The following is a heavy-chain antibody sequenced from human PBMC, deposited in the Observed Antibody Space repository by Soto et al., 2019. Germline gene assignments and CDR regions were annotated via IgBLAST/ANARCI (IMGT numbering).Heavy chain of an antibody. D-gene: IGHD3-16*01. J-gene: IGHJ5*02. CDR3: AKTAGYDYVWGSSGLDP. CDR2: IVVGSGNT. V-gene: IGHV1-58*01. Sequence: GQRLEWIGWIVVGSGNTNYAQKFQERVTITRDMSTSTAYMELSSLRAEDSAVYYCAKTAGYDYVWGSSGLDPWGQGTRVSVSS.